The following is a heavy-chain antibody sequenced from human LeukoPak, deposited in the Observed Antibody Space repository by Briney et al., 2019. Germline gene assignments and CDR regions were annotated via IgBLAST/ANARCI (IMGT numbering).Heavy chain of an antibody. Sequence: PETLSLTCTVSGGSIRSSSYFWGWIRQPPGKGLEWIGNIYYSGSSYYNPSLKSRVTISVDTSKNQFSLKMSSVTAADTAVFYCARQSGVSSDNYFGMDVWGQRTAVTVSS. CDR1: GGSIRSSSYF. CDR3: ARQSGVSSDNYFGMDV. D-gene: IGHD1-26*01. CDR2: IYYSGSS. V-gene: IGHV4-39*01. J-gene: IGHJ6*02.